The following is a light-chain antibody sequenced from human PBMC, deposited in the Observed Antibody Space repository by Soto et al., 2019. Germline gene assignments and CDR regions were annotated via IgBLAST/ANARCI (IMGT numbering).Light chain of an antibody. Sequence: EIVLTQSPGTLSLSPGERATLSCRASQSVSSSYLGWYQQKPGQAPRLLIYDASSRATGIPERFSGSGSGTDFNFTSSRLATEVLVVYYCQQYGSSSYTFGQGTKVEIK. CDR2: DAS. V-gene: IGKV3-20*01. CDR3: QQYGSSSYT. J-gene: IGKJ2*01. CDR1: QSVSSSY.